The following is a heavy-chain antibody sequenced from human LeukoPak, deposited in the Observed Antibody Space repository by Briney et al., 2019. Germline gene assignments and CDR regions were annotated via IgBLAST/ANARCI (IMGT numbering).Heavy chain of an antibody. CDR2: IYHSGST. CDR1: GGSISSGGYY. Sequence: SQTLSLTCTVSGGSISSGGYYWSWIRQPPGKGLEWIGYIYHSGSTYYNPSLKSRVTISVDRSKNQFSLKLSSVTAADTAVYYCARDIRPGYCSSTSCSHGDAFDIWGQGTMVTVSS. J-gene: IGHJ3*02. V-gene: IGHV4-30-2*01. CDR3: ARDIRPGYCSSTSCSHGDAFDI. D-gene: IGHD2-2*01.